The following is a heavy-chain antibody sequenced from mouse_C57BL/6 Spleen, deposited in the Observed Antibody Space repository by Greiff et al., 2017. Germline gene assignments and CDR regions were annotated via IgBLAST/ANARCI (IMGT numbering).Heavy chain of an antibody. CDR1: GFPFNTYA. Sequence: DAGGGLVQPKGSLKLSCAASGFPFNTYAMHWVRQAPGKGLEWVARIRSKSSNYATYYADSVKDRFTISRDDSQSMLYLQMNNLKTEDTAMYFCVRLTTVVEEEYFDVWGTGTTVTVSS. J-gene: IGHJ1*03. V-gene: IGHV10-3*01. CDR3: VRLTTVVEEEYFDV. CDR2: IRSKSSNYAT. D-gene: IGHD1-1*01.